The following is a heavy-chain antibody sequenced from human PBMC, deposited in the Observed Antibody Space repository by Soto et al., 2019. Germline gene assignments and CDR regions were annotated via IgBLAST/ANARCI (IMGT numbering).Heavy chain of an antibody. J-gene: IGHJ6*03. D-gene: IGHD2-8*02. CDR1: DVSVSSSSFH. Sequence: QLQLQESGPGLVKPSETLSLTCTVSDVSVSSSSFHWGWIRQPPGQGLEWIGSIYYTGSIYYNPSLKSRVTISIDTSTNQFSLKLSSVTAADTSVYFCARHSELVEDYYYYYYMDVWGKGSTVTVSS. V-gene: IGHV4-39*01. CDR3: ARHSELVEDYYYYYYMDV. CDR2: IYYTGSI.